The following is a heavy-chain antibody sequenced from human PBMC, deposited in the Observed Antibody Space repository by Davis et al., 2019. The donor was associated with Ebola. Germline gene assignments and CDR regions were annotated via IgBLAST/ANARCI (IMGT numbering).Heavy chain of an antibody. J-gene: IGHJ4*02. CDR1: GFTFSSYA. Sequence: GESLKIPCAASGFTFSSYAMSWVRQAPGKGLEWVSAISGSGGSKYYADSVKGRFTIPRDNSKNTLYLQKSSLRTEDTAVYYCARVYNYDFWSDPITGPFDYWGQGTLVTVSS. V-gene: IGHV3-23*01. D-gene: IGHD3-3*01. CDR2: ISGSGGSK. CDR3: ARVYNYDFWSDPITGPFDY.